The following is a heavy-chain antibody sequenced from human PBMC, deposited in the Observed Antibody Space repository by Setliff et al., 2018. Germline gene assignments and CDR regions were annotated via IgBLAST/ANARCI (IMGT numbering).Heavy chain of an antibody. CDR2: ISSDGSGT. CDR1: GFTFNTYT. CDR3: ARDLVYSSSYGIDY. J-gene: IGHJ4*02. D-gene: IGHD6-13*01. V-gene: IGHV3-74*03. Sequence: GGSLRLSCSASGFTFNTYTMHWVRQAPGKGLVWVSRISSDGSGTTYADSVKGRFTISRDNAKNSLYLQMNSLRAEDTAVYYCARDLVYSSSYGIDYWGQGTLVTVSS.